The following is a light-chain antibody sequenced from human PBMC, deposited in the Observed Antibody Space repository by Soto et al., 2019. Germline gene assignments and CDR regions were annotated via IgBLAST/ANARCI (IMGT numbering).Light chain of an antibody. J-gene: IGLJ2*01. V-gene: IGLV1-44*01. CDR3: AAWDDSLNGVV. Sequence: QAVVTQPPSASGTPGQRVTISCSGSSSNIGSNSVNWYQQLPGTAPKLLMYSSNQRPSGVPDRFSGSKSGTSASLAISGLQSEDEADYYCAAWDDSLNGVVFGGGPKLTVL. CDR2: SSN. CDR1: SSNIGSNS.